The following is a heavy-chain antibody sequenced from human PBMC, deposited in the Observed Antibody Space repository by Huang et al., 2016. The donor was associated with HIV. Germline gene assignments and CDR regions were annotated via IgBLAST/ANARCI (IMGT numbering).Heavy chain of an antibody. CDR1: GYTFIRSG. CDR2: ISPAYGYT. J-gene: IGHJ6*02. CDR3: ARDLGTTVVPDGMDV. D-gene: IGHD4-17*01. Sequence: QVQLVQSGAEVKKPGASVKVSCRASGYTFIRSGLTWVRQAPGQGLEWMGWISPAYGYTNYAQQFQGRVTMTTDTSTNTVYMEVRSLRSDDPAVYDCARDLGTTVVPDGMDVWGQGTTVTVSS. V-gene: IGHV1-18*04.